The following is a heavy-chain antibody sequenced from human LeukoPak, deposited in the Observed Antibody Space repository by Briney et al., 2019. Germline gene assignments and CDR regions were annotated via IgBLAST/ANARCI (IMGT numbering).Heavy chain of an antibody. CDR3: ARGPHVKQLWPYLTY. Sequence: GGSLRLSCVASGLTVSSNYMTWVRQAPGKGLEWFSVIYSDGTTYYADSVKGRFAISRDDSKNTLYLQMNSPSGEDTAVYYYARGPHVKQLWPYLTYWGQGTLVTVSS. D-gene: IGHD5-18*01. CDR1: GLTVSSNY. V-gene: IGHV3-53*01. CDR2: IYSDGTT. J-gene: IGHJ4*02.